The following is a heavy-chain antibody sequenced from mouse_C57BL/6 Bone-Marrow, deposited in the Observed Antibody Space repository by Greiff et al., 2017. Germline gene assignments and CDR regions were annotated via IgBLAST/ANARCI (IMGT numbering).Heavy chain of an antibody. CDR1: GYTFTSYT. D-gene: IGHD1-1*01. Sequence: QVHVKQSGAELARPGASVTMSCKASGYTFTSYTMHWVNQRPGQGLEWIGYINPSSGYTKYNQKFKDKVTLTADKSSSTAYMQLSSLTSEDSAVYYCAYYGSKGYWGQGTTLTVSS. CDR3: AYYGSKGY. CDR2: INPSSGYT. J-gene: IGHJ2*01. V-gene: IGHV1-4*01.